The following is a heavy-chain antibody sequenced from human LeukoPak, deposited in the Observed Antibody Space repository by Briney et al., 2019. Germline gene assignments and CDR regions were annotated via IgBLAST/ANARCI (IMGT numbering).Heavy chain of an antibody. CDR3: ARSYGGYSYGSDH. V-gene: IGHV1-18*01. CDR2: SSFYNGNT. D-gene: IGHD5-18*01. CDR1: GYTLTSYG. J-gene: IGHJ4*02. Sequence: ASVKVSCKASGYTLTSYGISWVRQAPGQRLEWMGWSSFYNGNTNYAQKFQGRVTMTTDTSTSTAYMELRSLRSDDTAVYYCARSYGGYSYGSDHWGQRTLVIVSS.